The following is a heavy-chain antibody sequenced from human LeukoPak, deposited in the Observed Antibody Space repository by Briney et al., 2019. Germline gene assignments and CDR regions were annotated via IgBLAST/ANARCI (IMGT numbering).Heavy chain of an antibody. CDR3: ARDIVVVPAAYSKGLSQYYFDY. CDR2: INPNSGGT. Sequence: ASVKVSCKASGYTFTGYYMHWVRQAPGQGLEWMGWINPNSGGTNYAQKFQGRVTMTRDTSISTAYMELSRLRSDDTAVYYCARDIVVVPAAYSKGLSQYYFDYWGQGTLVTVSS. CDR1: GYTFTGYY. V-gene: IGHV1-2*02. D-gene: IGHD2-2*01. J-gene: IGHJ4*02.